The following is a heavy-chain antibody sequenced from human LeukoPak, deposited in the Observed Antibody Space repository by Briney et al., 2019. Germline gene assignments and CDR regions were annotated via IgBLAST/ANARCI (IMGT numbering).Heavy chain of an antibody. CDR2: INHSGSA. J-gene: IGHJ5*02. CDR1: GGSFSGYY. V-gene: IGHV4-34*01. Sequence: SETLSLTCAVYGGSFSGYYWSWIRQPPGKGLEWIGEINHSGSANYNPSLKSRVTMSVDKSKNQFSLKVSSVTAADTAVYYCVRSAAGGWEYNWFDPWGQGTLVTVSS. D-gene: IGHD6-13*01. CDR3: VRSAAGGWEYNWFDP.